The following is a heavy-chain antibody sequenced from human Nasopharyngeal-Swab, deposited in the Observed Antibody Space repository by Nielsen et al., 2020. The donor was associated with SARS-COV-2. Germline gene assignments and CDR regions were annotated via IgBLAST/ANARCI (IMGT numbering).Heavy chain of an antibody. Sequence: VRQMPGKGLEWVSVIYSGGSTYYADSVKGRFTISRDNSKNTLYLQMNSLRAEDTAVYYCAIDSSGQDYWGQGTLVTVSS. CDR2: IYSGGST. CDR3: AIDSSGQDY. J-gene: IGHJ4*02. D-gene: IGHD6-19*01. V-gene: IGHV3-53*01.